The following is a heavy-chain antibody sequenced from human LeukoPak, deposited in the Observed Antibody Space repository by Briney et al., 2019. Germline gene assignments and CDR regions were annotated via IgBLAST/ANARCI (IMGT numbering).Heavy chain of an antibody. CDR1: GYTFSDYY. J-gene: IGHJ6*03. Sequence: ASVKVSCKASGYTFSDYYMHWVRQAPGQGLEWMGWINPNSGGTNYAQKFQGRVTMTRDTSTSTAYMELSRLRSDDTAVYYCARLSNYYYMDVWGKGTTVTVSS. V-gene: IGHV1-2*02. CDR2: INPNSGGT. CDR3: ARLSNYYYMDV.